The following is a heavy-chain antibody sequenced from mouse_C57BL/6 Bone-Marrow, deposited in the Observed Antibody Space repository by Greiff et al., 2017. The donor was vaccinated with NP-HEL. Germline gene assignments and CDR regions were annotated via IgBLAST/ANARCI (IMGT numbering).Heavy chain of an antibody. J-gene: IGHJ3*01. CDR1: GYTFTDYE. CDR2: IDPETGGT. D-gene: IGHD2-4*01. CDR3: TRYDYGFAY. Sequence: QVQLKQSGAELVRPGASVTLSCKASGYTFTDYEMHWAKQTPVHGLEWIGAIDPETGGTAYNQKFKGKAILTADKSSSTAYMELRSLTSEDSAVYYCTRYDYGFAYWGQGTLVTVSA. V-gene: IGHV1-15*01.